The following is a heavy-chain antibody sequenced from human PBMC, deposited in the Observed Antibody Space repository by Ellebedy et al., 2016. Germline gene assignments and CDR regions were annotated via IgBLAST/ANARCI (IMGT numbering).Heavy chain of an antibody. CDR3: AKKRGYNSDSIDY. CDR2: TNWNGGNK. J-gene: IGHJ4*02. CDR1: GFKFDDYA. V-gene: IGHV3-9*01. D-gene: IGHD6-19*01. Sequence: GGSLRLSXAASGFKFDDYAMHWVRQVPGKGLEWVSGTNWNGGNKEYADSVKGRFTISRDNAKKSLYLQMDSLRPEDTAFYYCAKKRGYNSDSIDYWGQGTLVTVSS.